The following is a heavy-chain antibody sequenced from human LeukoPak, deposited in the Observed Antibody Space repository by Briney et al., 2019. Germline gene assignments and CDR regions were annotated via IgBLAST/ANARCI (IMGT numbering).Heavy chain of an antibody. Sequence: GGSLRLSCAASGFTFSSYSMNWVRQAPGKGLEWVSSISSSSSYIYYADSVKGRFTISRDNAKNSLYLQMNSLRAEDTAVYYCARDFRYCSGGSCHADAFDIWGQGTMVTVSS. CDR2: ISSSSSYI. J-gene: IGHJ3*02. V-gene: IGHV3-21*01. CDR3: ARDFRYCSGGSCHADAFDI. D-gene: IGHD2-15*01. CDR1: GFTFSSYS.